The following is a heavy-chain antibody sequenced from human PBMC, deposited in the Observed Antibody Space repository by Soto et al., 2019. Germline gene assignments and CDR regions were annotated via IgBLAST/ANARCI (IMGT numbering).Heavy chain of an antibody. D-gene: IGHD3-10*01. Sequence: VQLVQSGPEVKKPGASVKVSCKASGNTFASHGFSWVRQAPGQGLEWMGWISGFNGQTNYALKFQGRVTLTTDTSTSTAHMELRSLRSDDTAVYFCARVDPRGVAVVRDYWGQGTLVTVSS. CDR3: ARVDPRGVAVVRDY. J-gene: IGHJ4*02. V-gene: IGHV1-18*01. CDR2: ISGFNGQT. CDR1: GNTFASHG.